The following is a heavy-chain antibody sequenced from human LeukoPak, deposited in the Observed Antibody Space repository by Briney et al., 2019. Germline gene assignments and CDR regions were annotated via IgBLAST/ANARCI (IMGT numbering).Heavy chain of an antibody. J-gene: IGHJ4*02. CDR1: GGSISNNNW. CDR3: ARDGADILTGYREYYFDY. D-gene: IGHD3-9*01. CDR2: IHHSGSY. Sequence: PSETLSLTCTVSGGSISNNNWWTWVRPPPGKGLEWIGEIHHSGSYNYNPSLKSRVTISVDTSKNQFSLKLSSVTAADTAVYYCARDGADILTGYREYYFDYWGQGTLVTVSS. V-gene: IGHV4-4*02.